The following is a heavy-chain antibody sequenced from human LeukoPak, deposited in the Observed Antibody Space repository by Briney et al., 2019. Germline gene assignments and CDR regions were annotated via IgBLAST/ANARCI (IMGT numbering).Heavy chain of an antibody. Sequence: GGSLRLSCAASGFPFSDHYMIWIRQAPGKGLEWVSYIDYDGTGMSYADSVKGRFTISRDNANNTLYLQMSSLRLEDTAVYYCGQLGADPEYWGQGTLVTVSS. CDR2: IDYDGTGM. J-gene: IGHJ4*02. CDR3: GQLGADPEY. D-gene: IGHD6-13*01. CDR1: GFPFSDHY. V-gene: IGHV3-11*04.